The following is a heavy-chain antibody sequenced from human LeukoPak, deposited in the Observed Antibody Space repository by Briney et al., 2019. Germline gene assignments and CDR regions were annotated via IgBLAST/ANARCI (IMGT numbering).Heavy chain of an antibody. CDR1: GYTFTGYD. V-gene: IGHV1-8*01. Sequence: ASVKVSCKASGYTFTGYDINWVRQATGQGLEWMGWMNPNSGNTGYAQKFQGRVTMTRNTSISTAYMELSSLRSEDTAVYYCARVRYYYGSGSYLGYWGQGTLVTVSS. D-gene: IGHD3-10*01. J-gene: IGHJ4*02. CDR3: ARVRYYYGSGSYLGY. CDR2: MNPNSGNT.